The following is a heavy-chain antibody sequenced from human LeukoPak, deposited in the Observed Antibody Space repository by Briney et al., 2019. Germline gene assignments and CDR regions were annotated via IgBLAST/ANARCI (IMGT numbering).Heavy chain of an antibody. V-gene: IGHV4-31*03. CDR2: IYYSGST. J-gene: IGHJ5*02. D-gene: IGHD2-2*01. Sequence: PSETLSLTCTVSGGSISSGGYYWSWIRQHPGKGLEWIGYIYYSGSTYYNPSLKSRVTISVDTSKNQFSLKLSSVTAADTAVYYCAREPIVPATDESGNWFDPWGQGTLVTVSS. CDR3: AREPIVPATDESGNWFDP. CDR1: GGSISSGGYY.